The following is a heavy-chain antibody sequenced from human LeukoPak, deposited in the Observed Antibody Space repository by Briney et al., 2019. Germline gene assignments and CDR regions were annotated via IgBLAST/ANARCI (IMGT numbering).Heavy chain of an antibody. CDR3: AKHFSIVMVIPYYFDY. CDR2: ISGSGGST. V-gene: IGHV3-23*01. J-gene: IGHJ4*02. CDR1: GFTFSSYA. Sequence: GGSLRLSCAASGFTFSSYAMSWVRQAPGKGLEWVSAISGSGGSTYYADSVKGRFTISRDNSKNTLYLQMNSLRAEDTAVYYCAKHFSIVMVIPYYFDYWGQGTLVTVSS. D-gene: IGHD3-22*01.